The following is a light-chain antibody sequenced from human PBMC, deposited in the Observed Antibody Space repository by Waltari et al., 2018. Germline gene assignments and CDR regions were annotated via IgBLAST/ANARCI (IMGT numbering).Light chain of an antibody. CDR1: QSLVYKDGNTY. J-gene: IGKJ2*01. V-gene: IGKV2-30*01. CDR3: MQASSWPYT. CDR2: KVS. Sequence: DVVMTQSPLSLPVTLGQPASISCRSSQSLVYKDGNTYLNWFQQRPGQSPRRLIYKVSNRDSGVPDRFSGSGSATDFTLKISRVEAEDVGVYYCMQASSWPYTFGQGTKLEI.